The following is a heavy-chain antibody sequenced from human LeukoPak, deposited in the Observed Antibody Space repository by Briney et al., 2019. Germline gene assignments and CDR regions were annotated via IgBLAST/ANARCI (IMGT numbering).Heavy chain of an antibody. CDR2: IIGSGGST. J-gene: IGHJ6*02. Sequence: GGSLRLSCAASGFTFSNYAMSWVRQTPGKGLEWVSAIIGSGGSTYHADSVKGRFTISRDNSKNTLYLQLNSLRVEDTAVYYCARYCRNSNCLPNHYGMDVWGQGTTVTVSS. CDR1: GFTFSNYA. D-gene: IGHD2-15*01. V-gene: IGHV3-23*01. CDR3: ARYCRNSNCLPNHYGMDV.